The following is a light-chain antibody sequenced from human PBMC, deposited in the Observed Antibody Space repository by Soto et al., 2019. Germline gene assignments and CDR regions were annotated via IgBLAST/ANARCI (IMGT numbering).Light chain of an antibody. Sequence: SVLTQPPSVSGAPGQRVTISCTGSSSNIGAGYDVHWYQQLPGTAPKLLIYGNSNRPSGVPDRFSGSKSGTSASLAITGLQAEDEADYYCQSYDSSLSLYVFGTGTKLTVL. CDR1: SSNIGAGYD. V-gene: IGLV1-40*01. CDR2: GNS. J-gene: IGLJ1*01. CDR3: QSYDSSLSLYV.